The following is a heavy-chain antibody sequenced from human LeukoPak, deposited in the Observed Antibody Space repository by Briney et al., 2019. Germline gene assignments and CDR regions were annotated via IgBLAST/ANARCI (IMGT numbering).Heavy chain of an antibody. V-gene: IGHV4-34*01. D-gene: IGHD1-26*01. CDR2: INHSGST. Sequence: PSETLSLTCAVYGGSFSGYYWSWIRQPPGKGLEWIGEINHSGSTNYNPSLKSRVTISVDTSKNQFSLKLSSVTAADTAVYYCARCGSYRSFPYWGQGTLVTVSS. CDR3: ARCGSYRSFPY. J-gene: IGHJ4*02. CDR1: GGSFSGYY.